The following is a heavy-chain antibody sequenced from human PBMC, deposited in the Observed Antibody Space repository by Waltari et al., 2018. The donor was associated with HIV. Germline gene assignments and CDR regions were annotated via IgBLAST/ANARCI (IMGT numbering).Heavy chain of an antibody. Sequence: EVQIVESGGGLAKPGGSLRLSCTVSGLTFRNVWMTWVRQAPGKGLEWVGRIKSKMDGETATYGGPVKGRFTISRNDSQNTLYLHMDSLTTEDAGVYYCAKIGVGARQYYFFYYGLDVWGQGTTVTVSS. CDR2: IKSKMDGETA. J-gene: IGHJ6*02. CDR1: GLTFRNVW. CDR3: AKIGVGARQYYFFYYGLDV. D-gene: IGHD2-15*01. V-gene: IGHV3-15*06.